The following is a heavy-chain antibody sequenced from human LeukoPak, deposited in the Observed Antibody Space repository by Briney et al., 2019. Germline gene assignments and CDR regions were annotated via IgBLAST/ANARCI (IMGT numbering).Heavy chain of an antibody. D-gene: IGHD6-13*01. Sequence: GGSLILSCAASGCTFSSYWMHWVRQAPGRGLVWVSRINSDGSSTSYADSVKGRFTISRDNAKNTLYLQMNSLRAEDTAVYYCARDRGGSSWNNWFDPWGQGTLVTVSS. CDR2: INSDGSST. J-gene: IGHJ5*02. V-gene: IGHV3-74*01. CDR3: ARDRGGSSWNNWFDP. CDR1: GCTFSSYW.